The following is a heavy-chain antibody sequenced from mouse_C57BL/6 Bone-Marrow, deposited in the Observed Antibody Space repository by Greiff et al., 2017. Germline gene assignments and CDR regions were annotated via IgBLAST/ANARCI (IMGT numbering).Heavy chain of an antibody. CDR1: GYSFTGYY. Sequence: EVQLQQSGPELVKPGASVKISCKASGYSFTGYYMNWVKQSPEKSLEWIGEINPSTGGTTYNQKFKAKATLTVDKSSSTSYMQLKSLTSEDSAVYYCASGDYSNSWFAYWGQGTLVTVSA. D-gene: IGHD2-5*01. V-gene: IGHV1-42*01. CDR2: INPSTGGT. J-gene: IGHJ3*01. CDR3: ASGDYSNSWFAY.